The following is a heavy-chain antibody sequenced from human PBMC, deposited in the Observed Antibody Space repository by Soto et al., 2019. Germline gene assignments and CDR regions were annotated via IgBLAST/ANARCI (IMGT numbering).Heavy chain of an antibody. CDR1: GFMFSSAW. D-gene: IGHD1-1*01. Sequence: ESGGDLVAPGGSLRLSCVTSGFMFSSAWMSWVRQAPGKGLEWVARIKSTKDGGARDYAAPVNGRFSISRDDSKSTVYLQMDSLRVEETALYDCVEGWNDFWGQGALVSVSS. J-gene: IGHJ4*02. CDR2: IKSTKDGGAR. V-gene: IGHV3-15*01. CDR3: VEGWNDF.